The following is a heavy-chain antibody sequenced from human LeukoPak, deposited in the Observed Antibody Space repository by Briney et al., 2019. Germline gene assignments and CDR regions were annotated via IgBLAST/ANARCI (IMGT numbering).Heavy chain of an antibody. CDR3: ARGGAPSIYIAVAATHNWFDP. V-gene: IGHV1-2*02. D-gene: IGHD6-19*01. J-gene: IGHJ5*02. CDR1: GYTLTGYY. Sequence: ASVKVSCKASGYTLTGYYMHWARQAPGQGLEWMGWINPNSGGTNYAQKFQGRVTMTRDTSISTAYMELSRLRSDDTAVYYCARGGAPSIYIAVAATHNWFDPWGQGTLVTVSS. CDR2: INPNSGGT.